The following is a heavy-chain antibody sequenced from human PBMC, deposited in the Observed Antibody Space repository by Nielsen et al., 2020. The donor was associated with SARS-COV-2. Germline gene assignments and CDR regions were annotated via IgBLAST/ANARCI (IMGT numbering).Heavy chain of an antibody. J-gene: IGHJ4*02. CDR2: IYPGDSDT. Sequence: GGSLRLSCKGSGYSFTSYWIGWVRQMPGKGLEWMGIIYPGDSDTRYSPSFQGQVTISADKSISTAYLQWSSLKASDTAMYYCARLVAAKRSRLDYWGQGTLVTVSS. D-gene: IGHD6-13*01. V-gene: IGHV5-51*01. CDR1: GYSFTSYW. CDR3: ARLVAAKRSRLDY.